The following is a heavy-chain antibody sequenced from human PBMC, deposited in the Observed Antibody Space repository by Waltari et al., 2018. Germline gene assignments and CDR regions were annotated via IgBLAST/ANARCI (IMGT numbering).Heavy chain of an antibody. CDR3: ARGNYDSSGYYYVGINWFDP. D-gene: IGHD3-22*01. V-gene: IGHV1-69*14. J-gene: IGHJ5*02. CDR2: IIPNFGTA. Sequence: QVQLVQSGAEVKKPGSSVKVSCKASGGTFSSYAISWVRQAPGQGLGWMGGIIPNFGTANDAQKCQGRGTITADKSTSRAYMELSSLRSEDTAVYYCARGNYDSSGYYYVGINWFDPWGQGTLVTVSS. CDR1: GGTFSSYA.